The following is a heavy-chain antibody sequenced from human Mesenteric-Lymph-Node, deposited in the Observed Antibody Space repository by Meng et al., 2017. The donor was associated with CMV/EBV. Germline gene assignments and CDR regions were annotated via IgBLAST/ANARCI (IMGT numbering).Heavy chain of an antibody. CDR1: GFSFSSYW. V-gene: IGHV3-7*01. Sequence: GGSLRLSCAASGFSFSSYWMTWVRQAPGKGLEWVANIKQDGSEKNYVDSVKGRFSVSRDNAKNSLYLQMDTLRAEDTAVYYCARDGAGTIDYWGQGTLVTVSS. D-gene: IGHD6-19*01. CDR3: ARDGAGTIDY. CDR2: IKQDGSEK. J-gene: IGHJ4*02.